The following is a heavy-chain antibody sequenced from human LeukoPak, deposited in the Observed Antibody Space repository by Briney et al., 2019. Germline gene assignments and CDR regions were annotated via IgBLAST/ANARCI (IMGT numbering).Heavy chain of an antibody. V-gene: IGHV3-30-3*01. CDR2: ISYDGSNK. CDR1: GFTFSSYA. D-gene: IGHD3-22*01. Sequence: GGSLRLSCAASGFTFSSYAMHWVRQAPGKGLEWVAVISYDGSNKYYADSVKGRFTISRDNSKNTLYLQMNSLRVEDTAVYYCAREENKGLLLLDYWGQGTLVTVSS. CDR3: AREENKGLLLLDY. J-gene: IGHJ4*02.